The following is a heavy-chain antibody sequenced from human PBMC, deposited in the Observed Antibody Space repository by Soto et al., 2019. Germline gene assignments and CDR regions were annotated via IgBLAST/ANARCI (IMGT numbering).Heavy chain of an antibody. CDR1: GFTFSSSW. V-gene: IGHV3-74*01. D-gene: IGHD3-10*01. J-gene: IGHJ4*02. CDR3: VKDHGTAMIRGGLDS. Sequence: GGSLRLSCAASGFTFSSSWMHWVRQAPGKGLEWVSRINSDGSSTRYADSVKGRFTISRDNSKNTLYLQMSSLRPEDTAVYYCVKDHGTAMIRGGLDSWGQGALVTVSS. CDR2: INSDGSST.